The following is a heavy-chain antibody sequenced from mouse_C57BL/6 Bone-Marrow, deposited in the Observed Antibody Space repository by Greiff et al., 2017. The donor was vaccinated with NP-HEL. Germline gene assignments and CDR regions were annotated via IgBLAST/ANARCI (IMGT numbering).Heavy chain of an antibody. CDR1: GFSLTSYG. CDR2: IWSGGST. Sequence: VKLVESGPGLVQPSQSLSITCTVSGFSLTSYGVHWVRQSPGKGLEWLGVIWSGGSTDYNAAFISRLSISKDNSKSQVFFKMNSLQADDTAIYYCARKYYGSSYYYAMDYWGQGTSVTVSS. J-gene: IGHJ4*01. V-gene: IGHV2-2*01. CDR3: ARKYYGSSYYYAMDY. D-gene: IGHD1-1*01.